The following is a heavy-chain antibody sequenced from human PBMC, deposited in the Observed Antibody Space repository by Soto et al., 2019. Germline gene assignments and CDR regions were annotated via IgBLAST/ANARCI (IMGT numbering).Heavy chain of an antibody. CDR2: ISWNSGNI. D-gene: IGHD6-19*01. CDR1: GFTFDNYA. Sequence: EVQLMESGGGLVQPGRSLRLPCAASGFTFDNYAMHWVRQVPGKGLEWVSGISWNSGNIGYADSVKGRFTISRDNAQNSLYLQMNSLRSEDTAFYYCAKDHMAWAGLFDSWGQGTLVTVSS. CDR3: AKDHMAWAGLFDS. J-gene: IGHJ4*02. V-gene: IGHV3-9*01.